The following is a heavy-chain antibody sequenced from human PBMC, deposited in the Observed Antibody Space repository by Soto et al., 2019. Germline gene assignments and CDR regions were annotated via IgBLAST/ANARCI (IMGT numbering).Heavy chain of an antibody. J-gene: IGHJ5*02. D-gene: IGHD6-6*01. V-gene: IGHV1-69*13. CDR2: IIPIFGTA. CDR1: GGTFSSYA. CDR3: ARHVPFSSSPGWDWFDP. Sequence: SVKVSCKASGGTFSSYAISWVRQAPGQGLEWMGGIIPIFGTANYAQKFQGRVTITADESTSTAYMELSSLRSEDTAVYYCARHVPFSSSPGWDWFDPWGQGILVTVSS.